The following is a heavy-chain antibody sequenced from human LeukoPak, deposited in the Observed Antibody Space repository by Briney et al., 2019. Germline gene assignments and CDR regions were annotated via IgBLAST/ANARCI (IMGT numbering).Heavy chain of an antibody. D-gene: IGHD3-16*02. CDR1: GGTLSSYY. CDR2: IYTCGST. Sequence: SETLSLTCTVSGGTLSSYYWSWIRQPAGKGREWMGLIYTCGSTNYNPARKSRVTMPVDTSQNQFSLVLSTVHPADTAVDYCARVGELSPLDAFDIWGQGTTVTASS. CDR3: ARVGELSPLDAFDI. J-gene: IGHJ3*02. V-gene: IGHV4-4*07.